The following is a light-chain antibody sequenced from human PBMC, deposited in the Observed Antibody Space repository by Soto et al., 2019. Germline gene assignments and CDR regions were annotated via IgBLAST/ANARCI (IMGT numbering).Light chain of an antibody. CDR3: QQYDTYFRYT. V-gene: IGKV3-15*01. CDR1: QTVYSN. J-gene: IGKJ2*01. Sequence: EIVMTQSPATLSVSPGERATLSCRASQTVYSNVAWYQQRPGQAPRLLIYRASSRAIDIPARFSGSGSGTEFTLTISSLQSEDSAVYYCQQYDTYFRYTFGQGTKLDIK. CDR2: RAS.